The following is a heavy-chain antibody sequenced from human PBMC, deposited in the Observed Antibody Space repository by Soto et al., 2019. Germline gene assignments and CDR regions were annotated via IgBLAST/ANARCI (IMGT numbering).Heavy chain of an antibody. D-gene: IGHD1-26*01. CDR3: ARGVSVTLAVQGGAPDKNYFDS. CDR1: GASFIGFY. Sequence: SESLSLTCSVSGASFIGFYWGWIRQSPGKGLEWIGEIDHSGITNHNTALKSRATMSVDTSKNQFSLKLRSVTAADTAVYYCARGVSVTLAVQGGAPDKNYFDSWSQGTLVT. V-gene: IGHV4-34*04. J-gene: IGHJ4*02. CDR2: IDHSGIT.